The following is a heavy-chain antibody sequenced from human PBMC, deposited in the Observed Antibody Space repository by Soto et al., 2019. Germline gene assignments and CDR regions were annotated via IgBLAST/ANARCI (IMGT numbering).Heavy chain of an antibody. CDR2: IIPIFATP. CDR1: GGSFSTFA. CDR3: AAGPSGDYISDY. D-gene: IGHD4-17*01. Sequence: QVQLVQSGAEVKKPGSSVKVSCKASGGSFSTFAITWVRQAPGQGLEWMGGIIPIFATPNYAQKFQGRVTITADESTSTAYMELSSLRSEDTAVYYYAAGPSGDYISDYWGQGTLVTVSS. J-gene: IGHJ4*02. V-gene: IGHV1-69*12.